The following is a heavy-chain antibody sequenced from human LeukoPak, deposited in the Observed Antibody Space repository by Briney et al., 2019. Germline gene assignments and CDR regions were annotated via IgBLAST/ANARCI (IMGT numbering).Heavy chain of an antibody. CDR2: IRYDGSNK. J-gene: IGHJ5*02. CDR1: GFTFSSYA. D-gene: IGHD3-3*01. Sequence: GGSLRLSCAASGFTFSSYAMHWVRQAPGKGLEWVAFIRYDGSNKYYADSVKGRFTISRDNSKNTLYLQMNSLRAEDTAVYYCAKDHRNDFWSGFHPWGQGTLVTVSS. CDR3: AKDHRNDFWSGFHP. V-gene: IGHV3-30*02.